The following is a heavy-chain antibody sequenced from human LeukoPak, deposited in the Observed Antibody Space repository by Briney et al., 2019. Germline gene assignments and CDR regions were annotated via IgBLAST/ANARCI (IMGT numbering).Heavy chain of an antibody. Sequence: PSETLSLTCAVYGGSFSGYSWSWIRQPPGKGLEWIGEINHSGSTNYNPSLKSRVTISVDTSKNQFSLKLSSVTAADTAVYYCARVGYCSGGSCLAQDYWGQGTLVTVSS. CDR2: INHSGST. J-gene: IGHJ4*02. CDR1: GGSFSGYS. D-gene: IGHD2-15*01. CDR3: ARVGYCSGGSCLAQDY. V-gene: IGHV4-34*01.